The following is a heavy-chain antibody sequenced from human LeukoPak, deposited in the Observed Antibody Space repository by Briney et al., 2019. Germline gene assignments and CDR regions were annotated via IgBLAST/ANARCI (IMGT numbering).Heavy chain of an antibody. V-gene: IGHV3-23*01. D-gene: IGHD1-26*01. Sequence: TGGSLRLSCAASGFTFSNYAMYWVRQAPGKGLEWVSVIRSSGSGGSTYYADSVKGRFTISRDNSKNTLYLQMNSLKAEDTAVYYCAKDLGGATTRAFDIWGQGTMVTVSS. CDR3: AKDLGGATTRAFDI. J-gene: IGHJ3*02. CDR1: GFTFSNYA. CDR2: IRSSGSGGST.